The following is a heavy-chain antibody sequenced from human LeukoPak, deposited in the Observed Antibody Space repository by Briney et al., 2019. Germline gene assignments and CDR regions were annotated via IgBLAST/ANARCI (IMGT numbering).Heavy chain of an antibody. Sequence: SQTLSLTCTVSGGSISSGGYYWSWIRQPPGKGLEWIGYIYHSGSTYYNPSLKSRVTISVDRSKNQFSLKLSSVTAADTAVYYRARAGYSSGHPYWGQGTLVTVHS. J-gene: IGHJ4*02. CDR2: IYHSGST. V-gene: IGHV4-30-2*01. CDR3: ARAGYSSGHPY. D-gene: IGHD6-25*01. CDR1: GGSISSGGYY.